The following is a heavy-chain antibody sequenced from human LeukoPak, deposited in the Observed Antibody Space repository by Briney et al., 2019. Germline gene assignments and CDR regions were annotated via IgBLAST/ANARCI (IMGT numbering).Heavy chain of an antibody. CDR1: GYTFTGYY. CDR3: ARDYSRGCSYGADY. Sequence: ASVKVSCKASGYTFTGYYMHWVRQAPGQGLEWMGRINPNSGGTNYAQKFQGRVTMTRDTSISTAYMELSRLGSDDTAVYYCARDYSRGCSYGADYWGQGTLVTVSS. V-gene: IGHV1-2*06. D-gene: IGHD5-18*01. J-gene: IGHJ4*02. CDR2: INPNSGGT.